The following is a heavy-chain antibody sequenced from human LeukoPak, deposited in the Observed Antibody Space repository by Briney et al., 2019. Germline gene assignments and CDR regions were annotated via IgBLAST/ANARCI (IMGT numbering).Heavy chain of an antibody. V-gene: IGHV4-4*09. Sequence: KTSETLSLTCTVPGGYISNYYWTWIRQNPEKGLEWMGHIYVRETTNYNPSLKSRVAMSIDTSKNQCSLKLSSVTAADTAVYYCARNPYDSFYIDVWGEGTAVTVSS. J-gene: IGHJ6*03. D-gene: IGHD5-12*01. CDR3: ARNPYDSFYIDV. CDR2: IYVRETT. CDR1: GGYISNYY.